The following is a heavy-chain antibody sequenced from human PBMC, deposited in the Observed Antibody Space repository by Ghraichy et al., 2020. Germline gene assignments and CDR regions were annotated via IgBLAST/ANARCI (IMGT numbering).Heavy chain of an antibody. CDR3: AKSLFGGNTC. Sequence: GGSLRLSCAASGFTFSPYAMSWVRQAPGKRLEWVSSISGNGATTYHADSVKGRFTISRDNFKNTFYLQMNSLRAEDTAVYYCAKSLFGGNTCWGQGTLVTVSS. CDR2: ISGNGATT. D-gene: IGHD4-23*01. J-gene: IGHJ4*02. V-gene: IGHV3-23*01. CDR1: GFTFSPYA.